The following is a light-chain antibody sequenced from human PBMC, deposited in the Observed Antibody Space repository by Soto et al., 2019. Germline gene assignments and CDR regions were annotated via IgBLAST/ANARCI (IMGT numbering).Light chain of an antibody. CDR2: GAS. V-gene: IGKV3-20*01. CDR1: QSVSSSF. Sequence: EIVLTQSPGTLSLSPGERATLSCRASQSVSSSFLAWYQQKPGQAPRLLIYGASSRATGIPDRFSGSGSGTDFTLTISRLEPEDVAVYYCQQYGNSPLTFCGGTKVEIK. CDR3: QQYGNSPLT. J-gene: IGKJ4*01.